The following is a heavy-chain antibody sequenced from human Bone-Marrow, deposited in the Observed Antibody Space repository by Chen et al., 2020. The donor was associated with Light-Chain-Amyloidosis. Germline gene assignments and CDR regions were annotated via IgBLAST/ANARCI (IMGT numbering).Heavy chain of an antibody. CDR3: ARELAGITIFGVVTAPDY. J-gene: IGHJ4*02. D-gene: IGHD3-3*01. Sequence: QVQLVQSGAEVKKPGASVKVSCKASGYTFTSYGISWVRQAPGQGLEWMGWISAYNGDTNYAQKLQGRVTMTTDTATSTAGMELRSLGSDDTAVYYCARELAGITIFGVVTAPDYWGQGTLVTCLL. V-gene: IGHV1-18*01. CDR2: ISAYNGDT. CDR1: GYTFTSYG.